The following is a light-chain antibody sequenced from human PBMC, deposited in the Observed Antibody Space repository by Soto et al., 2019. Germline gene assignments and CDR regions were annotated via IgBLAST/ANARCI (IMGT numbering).Light chain of an antibody. Sequence: QSVLTQPRSVSGSPGQSVTISCTGTSSDVGGYNYVSWYQQHPGKAPKLMIYDVSKRPSGVPDHFSGSKSGNTASLTISGLQAEDEADYYCCSYAGSYTFVLGNGTKVT. CDR2: DVS. V-gene: IGLV2-11*01. CDR3: CSYAGSYTFV. J-gene: IGLJ1*01. CDR1: SSDVGGYNY.